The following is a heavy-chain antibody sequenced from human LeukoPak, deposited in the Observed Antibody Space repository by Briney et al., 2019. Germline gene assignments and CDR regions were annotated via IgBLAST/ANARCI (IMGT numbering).Heavy chain of an antibody. D-gene: IGHD5-24*01. CDR2: IKSKNDGAAT. Sequence: GGSLRLSCAVSGFNFDIAWMNWVRQAPGEGLEWVGRIKSKNDGAATDYAAPVRGRFTISIDDSKNMLYLQMTSLKTEDTAVYYCVSRDAYKPRYFMDVWGKGTTVTVSS. CDR3: VSRDAYKPRYFMDV. J-gene: IGHJ6*03. V-gene: IGHV3-15*01. CDR1: GFNFDIAW.